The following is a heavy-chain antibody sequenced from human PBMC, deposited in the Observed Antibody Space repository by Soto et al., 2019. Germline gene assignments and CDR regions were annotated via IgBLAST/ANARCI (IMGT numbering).Heavy chain of an antibody. CDR1: GFTFSSYA. CDR2: ISGSGGST. Sequence: PGVSLRLSCAASGFTFSSYAMSWVRQAPGKGLEWVSAISGSGGSTYYADSVKGRFTISRDNTKNTLYLQMNSLRAEDTAVYYCAKFPTRSSTSYIDYWGQGTLVTVSS. D-gene: IGHD2-2*01. CDR3: AKFPTRSSTSYIDY. J-gene: IGHJ4*02. V-gene: IGHV3-23*01.